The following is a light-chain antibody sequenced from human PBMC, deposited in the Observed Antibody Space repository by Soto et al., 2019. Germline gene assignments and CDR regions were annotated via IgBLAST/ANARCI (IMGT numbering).Light chain of an antibody. CDR1: ESVGSN. V-gene: IGKV3-15*01. J-gene: IGKJ2*01. CDR2: GAS. CDR3: QQYSRWPSYT. Sequence: EIVMTQFPATLSVSPGDTATLSCWASESVGSNLAWYQQKPGQAPRLLIFGASIGATGAPTRFSGSGSETEFTLTISSLQYEDSAVYYCQQYSRWPSYTFGQGTKLEIK.